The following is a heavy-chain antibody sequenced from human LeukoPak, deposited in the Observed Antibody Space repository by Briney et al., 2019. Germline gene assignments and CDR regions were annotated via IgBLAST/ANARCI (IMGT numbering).Heavy chain of an antibody. D-gene: IGHD6-19*01. J-gene: IGHJ4*02. V-gene: IGHV3-23*01. Sequence: GRSLRLSCAASGFTFSSYAMSWVRQAPGKGLEWVSGTSGSGGSIHYADSGKGRFTISRDNSKNTLYRQMNSLRADDTAVYYCAKDMNSGREGSGFGAYFDYWGQGTLVTVSS. CDR2: TSGSGGSI. CDR3: AKDMNSGREGSGFGAYFDY. CDR1: GFTFSSYA.